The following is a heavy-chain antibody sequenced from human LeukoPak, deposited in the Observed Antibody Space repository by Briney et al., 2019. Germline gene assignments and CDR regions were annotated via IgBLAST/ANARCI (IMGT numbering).Heavy chain of an antibody. CDR1: GGTFSSYT. CDR2: IIPILGIA. Sequence: SVKVPCKASGGTFSSYTISWVRQAPGQGLEWMGRIIPILGIANYAQKFQGRVTITADKSTSTAYMELSSLRSEDTAVYYCARDLEAVVVVPAAYTPFDPWGQGTLVTVSS. CDR3: ARDLEAVVVVPAAYTPFDP. V-gene: IGHV1-69*04. J-gene: IGHJ5*02. D-gene: IGHD2-2*01.